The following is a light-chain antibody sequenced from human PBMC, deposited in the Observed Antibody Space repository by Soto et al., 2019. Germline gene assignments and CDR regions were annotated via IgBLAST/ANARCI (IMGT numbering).Light chain of an antibody. CDR2: RDS. Sequence: SYELTQPLSVSVALGQTARITCGGNNIGTRNVYWYQQKPGQAPVLVIYRDSNRPSGIPERFSGSNSGNTATLIISRAQVGDEADYYCQVWDSSTAVFGTGTKLTVL. V-gene: IGLV3-9*01. CDR1: NIGTRN. J-gene: IGLJ1*01. CDR3: QVWDSSTAV.